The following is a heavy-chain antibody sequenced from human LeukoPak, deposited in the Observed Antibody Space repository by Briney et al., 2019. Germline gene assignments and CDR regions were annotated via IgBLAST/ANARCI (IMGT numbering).Heavy chain of an antibody. D-gene: IGHD3-22*01. CDR3: AKDGSSGYYLDY. J-gene: IGHJ4*02. CDR1: GFTFSSYA. Sequence: GGSLRLSCAASGFTFSSYAMRWVRQAPGKGLEWVSGISWNSGSIGYADSVKGRFTISRDNAKNSLYLQMNSLRAEDTALYYCAKDGSSGYYLDYWGQGTLVTVSS. V-gene: IGHV3-9*01. CDR2: ISWNSGSI.